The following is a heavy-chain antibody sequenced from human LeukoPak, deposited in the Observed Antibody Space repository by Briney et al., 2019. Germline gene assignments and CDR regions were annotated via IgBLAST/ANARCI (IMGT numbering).Heavy chain of an antibody. CDR3: ARVSSDSSGYYPYYFDY. CDR1: GGTFSSYA. CDR2: IIPIFGIA. D-gene: IGHD3-22*01. J-gene: IGHJ4*02. Sequence: ASVKVSCKASGGTFSSYAISWVRQAPGQGLEWMGRIIPIFGIANYAQKFQGRVTIIADKSTSTAYMELSSLRSEDAAVYYCARVSSDSSGYYPYYFDYWGQGTLVTVSS. V-gene: IGHV1-69*04.